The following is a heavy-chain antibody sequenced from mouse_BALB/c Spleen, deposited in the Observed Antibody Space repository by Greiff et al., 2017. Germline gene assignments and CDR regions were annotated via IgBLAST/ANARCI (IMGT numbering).Heavy chain of an antibody. V-gene: IGHV5-12-1*01. Sequence: EVQVVESGGGLVKPGGSLKLSCAASGFAFSSYDMSWVRQTPEKRLEWVAYISSGGGSTYYPDTVKGRFTISRDNAKNTLYLQMSSLKSEDTAMYYCARHGYDYGGVAWFAYWGQGTLVTVSA. CDR1: GFAFSSYD. D-gene: IGHD2-4*01. CDR2: ISSGGGST. J-gene: IGHJ3*01. CDR3: ARHGYDYGGVAWFAY.